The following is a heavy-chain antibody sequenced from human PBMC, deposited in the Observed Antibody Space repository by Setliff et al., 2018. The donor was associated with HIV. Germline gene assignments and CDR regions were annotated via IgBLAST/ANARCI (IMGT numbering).Heavy chain of an antibody. V-gene: IGHV4-34*01. CDR3: ARGRDCDSSKCLLRYYYNYGLDV. D-gene: IGHD3-22*01. Sequence: PSETLSLTCSIYGGSLNYYYWSWLRQSPGKGLEWIGEVFDSGSVNYNPSLKSRVTISVDTSKKEFSLKLASVTAADTAVYFCARGRDCDSSKCLLRYYYNYGLDVWGQGTTLTVSS. CDR2: VFDSGSV. CDR1: GGSLNYYY. J-gene: IGHJ6*02.